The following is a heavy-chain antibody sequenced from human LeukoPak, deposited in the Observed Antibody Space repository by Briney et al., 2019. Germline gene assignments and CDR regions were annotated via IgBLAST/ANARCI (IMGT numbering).Heavy chain of an antibody. CDR2: ISSSSSTI. D-gene: IGHD3-22*01. V-gene: IGHV3-48*01. J-gene: IGHJ4*02. CDR1: GFTFSSYS. CDR3: ARDPASSGYYYPLVLDY. Sequence: GGSLRLSCAASGFTFSSYSMNWVRQAPGKGLEWVSYISSSSSTIYYADSVKGRFTISRDNAKNSLYLQMNSLRAEDTAVYYCARDPASSGYYYPLVLDYWGQGTLVTVSS.